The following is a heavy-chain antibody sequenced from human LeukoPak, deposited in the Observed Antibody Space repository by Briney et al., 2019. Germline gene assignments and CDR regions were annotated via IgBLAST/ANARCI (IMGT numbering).Heavy chain of an antibody. J-gene: IGHJ4*02. CDR1: GFTVSDHY. CDR2: MYSGGTI. D-gene: IGHD5-24*01. V-gene: IGHV3-53*01. CDR3: ASSLLATMGPLFY. Sequence: GGSLRLSCAASGFTVSDHYMNWVRQAPGKGLEWVSVMYSGGTIYYADSVEGRFTISRDNSKNTLYLQMDSLRADDTAVYYCASSLLATMGPLFYWGLGALVTVSS.